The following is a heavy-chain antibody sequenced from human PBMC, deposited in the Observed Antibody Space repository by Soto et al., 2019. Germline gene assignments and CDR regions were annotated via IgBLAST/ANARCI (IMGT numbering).Heavy chain of an antibody. CDR2: ISGSGGST. Sequence: GGSLRLSCAASGFTFSSYAMSWVRQAPGKGLEWVSAISGSGGSTYYADSVKGRFTISRDNSKNTLYLQMNSLRAEDTAVYYCAKVSKDILTGYLASLYYYYYGMDVWGQGTTVTVSS. CDR3: AKVSKDILTGYLASLYYYYYGMDV. J-gene: IGHJ6*02. V-gene: IGHV3-23*01. D-gene: IGHD3-9*01. CDR1: GFTFSSYA.